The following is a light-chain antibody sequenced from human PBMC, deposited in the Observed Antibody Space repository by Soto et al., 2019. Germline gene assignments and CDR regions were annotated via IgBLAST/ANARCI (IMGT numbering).Light chain of an antibody. CDR2: VAS. V-gene: IGKV1-39*01. J-gene: IGKJ4*01. Sequence: DIQMTQSPSSLSASVGDRVTITCRASQSISSYLSWYQQKPGKAPKLLINVASTLQSGVPSRVSGSGSGTEFTLAISSLQPEDVATYYCQQSSSTPQTFGGGTRVEIK. CDR1: QSISSY. CDR3: QQSSSTPQT.